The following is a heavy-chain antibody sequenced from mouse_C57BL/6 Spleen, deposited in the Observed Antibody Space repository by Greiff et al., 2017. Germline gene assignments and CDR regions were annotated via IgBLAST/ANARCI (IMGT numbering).Heavy chain of an antibody. D-gene: IGHD2-4*01. CDR2: IYPGSGST. Sequence: QVQLQQSGAELVKPGASVKMSCKASGYTFTSYWITWVKQRPGQGLEWIGDIYPGSGSTNYNEKFKSKATLTVDTSSSTAYMQLSSLTSEDSAVYYCARSRWDYDGGFAYWGQGTLVTVSA. CDR1: GYTFTSYW. CDR3: ARSRWDYDGGFAY. J-gene: IGHJ3*01. V-gene: IGHV1-55*01.